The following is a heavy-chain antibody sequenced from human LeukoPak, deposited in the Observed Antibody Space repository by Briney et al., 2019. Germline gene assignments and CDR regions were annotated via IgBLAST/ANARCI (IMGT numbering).Heavy chain of an antibody. CDR3: AKGTGSHYFYCYMDV. CDR2: ITASGSIT. CDR1: GFTFSKYA. J-gene: IGHJ6*03. Sequence: AGGSLRLSCAASGFTFSKYAMSWVRRAPGKGLEWVAAITASGSITYHADSVKGRFTVSRDNPKKTMYLQMDSLRVADTAVYYCAKGTGSHYFYCYMDVWGKGTTVSVS. V-gene: IGHV3-23*01. D-gene: IGHD6-19*01.